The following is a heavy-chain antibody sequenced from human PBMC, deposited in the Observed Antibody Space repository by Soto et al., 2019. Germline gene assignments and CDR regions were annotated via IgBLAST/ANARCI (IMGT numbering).Heavy chain of an antibody. Sequence: QVQLQESGPGLVKPSQTLSLTCTVSGGSISSGGYYWSWIRQHPGKGLEWIGYIYYSGSTYYNPSLSSRVTISVDASKNQFSLKLSSVTAADTAVYYCARERYSSGWYFNWFDPWGQGTLVTVSS. CDR1: GGSISSGGYY. CDR3: ARERYSSGWYFNWFDP. V-gene: IGHV4-31*03. CDR2: IYYSGST. J-gene: IGHJ5*02. D-gene: IGHD6-19*01.